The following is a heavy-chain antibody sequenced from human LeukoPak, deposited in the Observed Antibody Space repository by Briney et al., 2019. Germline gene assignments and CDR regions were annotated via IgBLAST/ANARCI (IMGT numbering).Heavy chain of an antibody. CDR1: GFPFSSYS. D-gene: IGHD6-13*01. Sequence: PGGSLRLSCAASGFPFSSYSMTWVRQAPGKGLEWVANIKPDGTTKFYVDSVKGRFTISRDNALNSLYLQMNSLRAEDTAIYYCARSIPNGTTWYGRSDYWGQGTLVTVSS. CDR2: IKPDGTTK. CDR3: ARSIPNGTTWYGRSDY. J-gene: IGHJ4*02. V-gene: IGHV3-7*03.